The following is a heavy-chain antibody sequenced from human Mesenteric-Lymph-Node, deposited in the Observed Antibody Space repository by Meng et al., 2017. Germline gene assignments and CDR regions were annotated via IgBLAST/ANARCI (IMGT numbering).Heavy chain of an antibody. J-gene: IGHJ4*02. Sequence: QVQLQESGPGLGKPSGTLSLTCAVSGASISSSNWWSWVRQPPGKGLEWIGEIYHSGSTNYNPSLKSRVTISVDKSKNQFSLKLSSVTAADTAVYYCASGRKYCSSTSCYGQFDYWGQGTLVTVSS. D-gene: IGHD2-2*01. V-gene: IGHV4-4*02. CDR3: ASGRKYCSSTSCYGQFDY. CDR1: GASISSSNW. CDR2: IYHSGST.